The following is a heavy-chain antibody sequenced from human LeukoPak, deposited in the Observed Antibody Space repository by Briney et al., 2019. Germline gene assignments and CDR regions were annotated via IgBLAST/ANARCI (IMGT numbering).Heavy chain of an antibody. CDR1: GGSISSSNW. J-gene: IGHJ4*02. D-gene: IGHD3-10*01. V-gene: IGHV4-4*02. CDR3: ARGDYSGSYYSSAYFDY. CDR2: IYHSGST. Sequence: SGTLSLICAVSGGSISSSNWWSWVRQPPGKGLEWIGEIYHSGSTNYNPSLKSRVTISVDKSKNQFSLKLSSVTAADTAVYYCARGDYSGSYYSSAYFDYWGQGTLVTVSS.